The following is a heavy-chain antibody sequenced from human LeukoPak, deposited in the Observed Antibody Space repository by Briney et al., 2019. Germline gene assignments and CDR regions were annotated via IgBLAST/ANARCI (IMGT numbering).Heavy chain of an antibody. Sequence: SETLSLTCTVSGGSISSYYWSWIRQPAGKGLEWIGRIYTSGSTNYNPSLKSRVTISVDTSKNQFSLKLSSVAAADTAVYYCARRKGIAAAGTGRYFDYWGQGTLVTVSS. CDR2: IYTSGST. CDR1: GGSISSYY. J-gene: IGHJ4*02. V-gene: IGHV4-4*07. CDR3: ARRKGIAAAGTGRYFDY. D-gene: IGHD6-13*01.